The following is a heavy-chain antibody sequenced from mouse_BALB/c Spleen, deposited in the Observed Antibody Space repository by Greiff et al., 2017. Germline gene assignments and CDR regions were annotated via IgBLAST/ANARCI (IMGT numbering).Heavy chain of an antibody. D-gene: IGHD2-2*01. J-gene: IGHJ2*01. CDR2: INPYYGST. V-gene: IGHV1-39*01. CDR1: GYSFTDYI. Sequence: VQLQQTGPELVKPGASVKISCKASGYSFTDYIMLWVKQSHGKSLEWIGNINPYYGSTSYNLKFKGKATLTVDKSSSTAYMQLNSLTSEDSAVYYCARSIYYGYDGDYWGQGTTLTVSS. CDR3: ARSIYYGYDGDY.